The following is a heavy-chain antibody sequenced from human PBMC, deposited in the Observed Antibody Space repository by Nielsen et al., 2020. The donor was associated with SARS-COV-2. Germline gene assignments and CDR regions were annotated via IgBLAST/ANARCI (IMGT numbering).Heavy chain of an antibody. Sequence: GESLKISCAASGFTFSSYAMSWVRQAPGKGLEWVSAISGSGGSTYYADSVKGRFTISRDNSKNTLYLQMNSLRAEDTAVYYCANDYDSSGYYYCYFDNWGQGTLVTVSS. CDR3: ANDYDSSGYYYCYFDN. D-gene: IGHD3-22*01. CDR1: GFTFSSYA. J-gene: IGHJ4*02. CDR2: ISGSGGST. V-gene: IGHV3-23*01.